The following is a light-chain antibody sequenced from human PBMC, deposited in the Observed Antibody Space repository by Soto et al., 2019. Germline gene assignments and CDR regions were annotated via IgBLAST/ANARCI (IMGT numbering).Light chain of an antibody. CDR1: QGINNA. CDR3: QQFNNYPAT. V-gene: IGKV1D-13*01. Sequence: AIQLTQSPSSLSASVGDRVIITCRASQGINNALAWYQQKPGKAPKLLIYDASSLESGVPSRFSGSGSGTDFNLTISSLQPEDFATYYCQQFNNYPATFGQGTKLEIK. CDR2: DAS. J-gene: IGKJ2*01.